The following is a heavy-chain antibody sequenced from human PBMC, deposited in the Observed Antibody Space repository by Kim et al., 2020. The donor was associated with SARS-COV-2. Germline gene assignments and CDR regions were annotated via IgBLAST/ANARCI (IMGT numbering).Heavy chain of an antibody. CDR3: VARGGSCYRY. D-gene: IGHD2-15*01. Sequence: SETLSLTCAVYGGSFSGYYWSWIRQPPGKGLEWIGEINHSGSTNYNPSLKSRVTISVDTSKNQFSLKLSSVTAADTAVYYCVARGGSCYRYWGQGTLVTVSS. V-gene: IGHV4-34*01. J-gene: IGHJ4*02. CDR2: INHSGST. CDR1: GGSFSGYY.